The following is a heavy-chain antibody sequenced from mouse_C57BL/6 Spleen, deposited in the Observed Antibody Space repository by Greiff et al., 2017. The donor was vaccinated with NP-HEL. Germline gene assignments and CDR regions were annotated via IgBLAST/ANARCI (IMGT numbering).Heavy chain of an antibody. CDR1: GYTFTSYW. CDR2: IDPSDSYT. D-gene: IGHD3-2*02. V-gene: IGHV1-50*01. J-gene: IGHJ3*01. CDR3: AREGRQLRPPWFAY. Sequence: QVQLQQPGAELVKPGASVKLSCKASGYTFTSYWMQWVKQRPGQGLEWIGEIDPSDSYTNYNQKFKGKATLTVDTSSSTAYLQLSSLTSEDSAVYYCAREGRQLRPPWFAYWGQGTLVTVSA.